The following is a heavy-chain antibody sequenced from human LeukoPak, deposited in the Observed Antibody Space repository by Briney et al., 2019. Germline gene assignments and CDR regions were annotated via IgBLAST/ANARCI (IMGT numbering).Heavy chain of an antibody. D-gene: IGHD6-19*01. CDR1: GGSVTSYN. CDR3: ARVAVAWQVGAYWFFDL. V-gene: IGHV4-59*02. Sequence: PSETLSLTCTVSGGSVTSYNWSWIRQPPGKKLEWIGYIYSRGRTVYNPSLKSRLTISVDTSKNQVSLKLTSVTAADTAVYFCARVAVAWQVGAYWFFDLWGRGTLVTVSS. CDR2: IYSRGRT. J-gene: IGHJ2*01.